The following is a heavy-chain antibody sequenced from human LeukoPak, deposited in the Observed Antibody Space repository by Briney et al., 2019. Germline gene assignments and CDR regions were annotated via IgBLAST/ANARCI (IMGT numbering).Heavy chain of an antibody. J-gene: IGHJ4*02. CDR2: ISYDGSNK. V-gene: IGHV3-30*18. D-gene: IGHD6-13*01. Sequence: PGGSLRLSCEVSGFTFRNYGMHWVRQAPGKGLEWVADISYDGSNKYYADSVKGRFTISRDNSKNTLYLQMNSLRAEDTAVYYCAKHVSLYSSSWYIDYWGQGTLVTVSS. CDR1: GFTFRNYG. CDR3: AKHVSLYSSSWYIDY.